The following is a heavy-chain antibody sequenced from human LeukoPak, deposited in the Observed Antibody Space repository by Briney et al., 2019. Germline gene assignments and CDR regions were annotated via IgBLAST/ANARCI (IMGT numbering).Heavy chain of an antibody. CDR1: GGSISSYY. CDR3: ARDFPEAAGTFYFDY. D-gene: IGHD6-13*01. V-gene: IGHV4-4*07. J-gene: IGHJ4*02. CDR2: IYTSGST. Sequence: ASETLSLTCTVSGGSISSYYWSWIRQAAGKGLEWIGRIYTSGSTDYNPSLKSRVTMSVDTSKNQFSLKLSSVTAADTAVYYCARDFPEAAGTFYFDYWGQGTLVTVSS.